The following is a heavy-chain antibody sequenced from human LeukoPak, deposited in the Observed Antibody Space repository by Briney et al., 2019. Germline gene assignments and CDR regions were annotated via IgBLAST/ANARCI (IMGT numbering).Heavy chain of an antibody. CDR3: ARLSRTTVTTWNY. CDR2: IYYSGST. J-gene: IGHJ4*02. Sequence: SETLSLTCTVSGGSISSSSYYWGWIRQPPGKGLEWIGSIYYSGSTYYNPSLKSRVTISVDTSKNQFSLKLGSVTAADTAVYYCARLSRTTVTTWNYWGQGTLVTVSS. V-gene: IGHV4-39*01. D-gene: IGHD4-17*01. CDR1: GGSISSSSYY.